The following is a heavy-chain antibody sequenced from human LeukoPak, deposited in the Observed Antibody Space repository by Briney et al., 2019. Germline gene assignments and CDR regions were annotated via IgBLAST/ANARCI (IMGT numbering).Heavy chain of an antibody. D-gene: IGHD1-26*01. CDR3: ARERVGATSDAFDI. CDR2: IYSGGST. Sequence: PGGSLRLSCAASGFTVSSNYMSWVRQAPGKGLEWVSVIYSGGSTYYADSVKGRFTISRDNSKNTLYLQMNSLRAEDTAVYYYARERVGATSDAFDIWGQGTMVTVSS. J-gene: IGHJ3*02. V-gene: IGHV3-53*01. CDR1: GFTVSSNY.